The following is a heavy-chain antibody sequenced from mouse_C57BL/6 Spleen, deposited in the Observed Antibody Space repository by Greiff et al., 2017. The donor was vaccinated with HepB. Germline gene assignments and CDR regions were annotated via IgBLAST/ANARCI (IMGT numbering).Heavy chain of an antibody. CDR2: IDPSDSYT. Sequence: VQLQQPGAELVKPGASVKLSCKASGYTFTSYWMQWVKQRPGQGLEWIGEIDPSDSYTNYNQKFKGKATLTVDTSSSTAYMQLSSLTSEDSAVYYCARSRYDGYYDFTAMDYWGQGTSVTVSS. J-gene: IGHJ4*01. D-gene: IGHD2-3*01. CDR3: ARSRYDGYYDFTAMDY. CDR1: GYTFTSYW. V-gene: IGHV1-50*01.